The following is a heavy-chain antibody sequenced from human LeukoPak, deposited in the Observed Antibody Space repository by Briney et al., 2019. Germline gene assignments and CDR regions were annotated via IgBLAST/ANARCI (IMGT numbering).Heavy chain of an antibody. V-gene: IGHV4-59*12. CDR3: ARLRSSGWYFDY. CDR2: IYYSGST. CDR1: GGSISNYY. J-gene: IGHJ4*02. Sequence: SETLSLTCNVSGGSISNYYWSWIRQPPGKGLEGIGYIYYSGSTNYNPSLKSRVAISLDRSKTHFSLKLSSVTAADTAVYCCARLRSSGWYFDYWGQGTLVTVSS. D-gene: IGHD6-19*01.